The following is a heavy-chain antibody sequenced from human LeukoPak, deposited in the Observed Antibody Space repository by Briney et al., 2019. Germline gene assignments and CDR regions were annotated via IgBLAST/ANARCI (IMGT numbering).Heavy chain of an antibody. CDR1: GFTFSSYA. CDR3: AKDPSSSSWLGY. Sequence: GGSLRLSCAASGFTFSSYAMSWVRQAPGKGLGWVSTISGSGGGTYNADSVKGRFTISRDSSKNTLYLQMNSLRAEDTAVYYCAKDPSSSSWLGYWGQGTLVTVSS. J-gene: IGHJ4*02. V-gene: IGHV3-23*01. CDR2: ISGSGGGT. D-gene: IGHD6-13*01.